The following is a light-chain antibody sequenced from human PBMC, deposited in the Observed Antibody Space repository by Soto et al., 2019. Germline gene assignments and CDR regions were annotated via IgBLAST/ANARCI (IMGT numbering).Light chain of an antibody. CDR2: DTS. J-gene: IGKJ5*01. V-gene: IGKV3-15*01. CDR1: QSVNSN. Sequence: EIVMTQSPATLSVSPGERATLSCRASQSVNSNLAWYQQKPGQAPRLLIYDTSTRATGIPARFSGSGSGTEFTLTISSLQSEDFAVYYCQQYSNWPPITFGQGTRM. CDR3: QQYSNWPPIT.